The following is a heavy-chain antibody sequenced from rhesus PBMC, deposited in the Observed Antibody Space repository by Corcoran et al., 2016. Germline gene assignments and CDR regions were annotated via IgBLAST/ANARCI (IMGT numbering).Heavy chain of an antibody. Sequence: QVQLQESGPGVVKPSETLSLTCAVSGGSISSGYDWSWIRQPPGKGLEWIGYIYGSSGSTNYNPSLKSRVIISIDTSKNQFSLKLSSVTAADTAVYYCARDRTWYFDLWGPGTPITISS. CDR1: GGSISSGYD. CDR3: ARDRTWYFDL. CDR2: IYGSSGST. D-gene: IGHD2-33*01. J-gene: IGHJ2*01. V-gene: IGHV4-76*01.